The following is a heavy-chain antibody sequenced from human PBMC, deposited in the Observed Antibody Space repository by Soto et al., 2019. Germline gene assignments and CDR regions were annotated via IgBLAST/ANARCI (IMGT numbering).Heavy chain of an antibody. CDR2: ISGSGGST. J-gene: IGHJ4*02. V-gene: IGHV3-23*01. D-gene: IGHD3-10*01. CDR3: ARQGRVRGQSRYYFDY. Sequence: GGSLRLSCAASGFTFSSYAMSWVRQAPGKGLEWVSAISGSGGSTYYADSVKGRFTISRDNSKNTLYLQMNSLRAEDTAVYYCARQGRVRGQSRYYFDYWGQGTLVTVSS. CDR1: GFTFSSYA.